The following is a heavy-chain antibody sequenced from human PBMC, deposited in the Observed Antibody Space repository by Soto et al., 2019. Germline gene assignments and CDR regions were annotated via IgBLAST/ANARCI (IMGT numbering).Heavy chain of an antibody. D-gene: IGHD3-22*01. CDR3: ARAATITMIGKSAAFDI. Sequence: PXVSLRLTFAASGFPLSSNYMSWVRQAPGKGLEWVSVIYSGGSTYYADSVKGRFTISRDNSKNTLYLQMNSLRAEDTAVYYCARAATITMIGKSAAFDIWGQRTMVTVSS. CDR2: IYSGGST. CDR1: GFPLSSNY. J-gene: IGHJ3*02. V-gene: IGHV3-53*01.